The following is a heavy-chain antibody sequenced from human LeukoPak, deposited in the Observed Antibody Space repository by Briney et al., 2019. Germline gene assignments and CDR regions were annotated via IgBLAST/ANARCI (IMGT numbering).Heavy chain of an antibody. CDR2: VSSDGSIK. Sequence: LSGGSLRLSCAASRFTFSSYGIHWVRQAPGKGLEWVAVVSSDGSIKYYADSVKGRFTISRDTSKNTVYLQMNSLGTEDTAFYYCARGYSSSWLGYFDYWGQGTLVTVSS. CDR3: ARGYSSSWLGYFDY. CDR1: RFTFSSYG. D-gene: IGHD6-13*01. V-gene: IGHV3-30*03. J-gene: IGHJ4*02.